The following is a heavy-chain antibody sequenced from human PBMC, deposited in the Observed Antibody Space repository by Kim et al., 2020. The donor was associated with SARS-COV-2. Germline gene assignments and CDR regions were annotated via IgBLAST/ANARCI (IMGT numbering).Heavy chain of an antibody. J-gene: IGHJ6*02. V-gene: IGHV4-31*03. CDR1: GGSISSGGYY. Sequence: SETLSLTCTVSGGSISSGGYYWSWIRQHPGKGLEWIGYIYYSGSTYYNPSLKSRVTISVDTSKNQFSLKLSSVTAADTAVYYCARDRAPGDWFTSSDYYYGMDVWGQGTTVTVSS. CDR2: IYYSGST. D-gene: IGHD3-9*01. CDR3: ARDRAPGDWFTSSDYYYGMDV.